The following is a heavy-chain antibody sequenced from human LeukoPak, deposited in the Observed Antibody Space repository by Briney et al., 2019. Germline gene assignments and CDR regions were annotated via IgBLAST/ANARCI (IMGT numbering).Heavy chain of an antibody. J-gene: IGHJ3*02. CDR1: GGTFSSYA. CDR3: ARSGSFRGPDAFDI. CDR2: INPNSGGT. D-gene: IGHD3-10*01. V-gene: IGHV1-2*02. Sequence: ASVKVSCKASGGTFSSYAISWVRQAPGQGLEWMGWINPNSGGTNYAQKFQGRVTMTRDTSISTAYMELSRLRSDDTAVYYCARSGSFRGPDAFDIWGQGTMVTVSS.